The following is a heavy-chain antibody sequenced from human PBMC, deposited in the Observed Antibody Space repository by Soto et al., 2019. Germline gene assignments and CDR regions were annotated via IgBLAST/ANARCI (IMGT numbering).Heavy chain of an antibody. CDR2: INAGNGNT. CDR3: ARAYPTGPYGAALLYYFDY. J-gene: IGHJ4*02. CDR1: GGTFSSYT. D-gene: IGHD4-17*01. V-gene: IGHV1-18*01. Sequence: ASVKVSCKASGGTFSSYTISWVRQAPGQGLEWMGWINAGNGNTKYSQKFQGRVTMTRDTFASTAYMELRSLRSDDTAVYYCARAYPTGPYGAALLYYFDYWGQGTLVTVSS.